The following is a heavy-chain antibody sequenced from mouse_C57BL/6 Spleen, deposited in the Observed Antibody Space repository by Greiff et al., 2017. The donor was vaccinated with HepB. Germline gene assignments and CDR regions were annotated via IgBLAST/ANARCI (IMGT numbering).Heavy chain of an antibody. D-gene: IGHD4-1*01. CDR1: GFTFSSYA. Sequence: EVMLVESGGGLVKPGGSLKLSCAASGFTFSSYAMSWVRQTPEKRLEWVATISDGGSYTYYPDNVTGRFTISRDNAKNNLYLQMSHLKSEDTAMYYCARDRVGREEFAYWGQGTLVTVSA. V-gene: IGHV5-4*01. CDR3: ARDRVGREEFAY. CDR2: ISDGGSYT. J-gene: IGHJ3*01.